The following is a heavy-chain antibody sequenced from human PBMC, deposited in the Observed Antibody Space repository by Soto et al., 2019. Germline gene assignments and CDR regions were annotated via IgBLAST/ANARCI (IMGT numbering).Heavy chain of an antibody. D-gene: IGHD2-2*01. CDR1: GFDFGDYY. V-gene: IGHV3-11*01. Sequence: LRLSCAASGFDFGDYYMSWIRQAPGKGLEWVSYIDSDDGTTYYTDSVKGRFTISRDNAKNSLYLQMNSLRVEDTALYYCVRPYYSSSCFPFDRWGQGTLVTVSS. J-gene: IGHJ4*02. CDR2: IDSDDGTT. CDR3: VRPYYSSSCFPFDR.